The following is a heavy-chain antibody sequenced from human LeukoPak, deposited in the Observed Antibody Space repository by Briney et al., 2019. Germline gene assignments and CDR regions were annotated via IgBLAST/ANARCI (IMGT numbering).Heavy chain of an antibody. J-gene: IGHJ4*02. CDR3: ARELSGYGPSFLYY. V-gene: IGHV4-4*02. Sequence: SGTLSLTCAVSGGSISSSNWWSWVRQPPGKGLEWIGEIYHSGSTYYNPSLKSRVTISVDTSKNQFSLKLSSVTAADTAVYYCARELSGYGPSFLYYWGQGTLVTVSS. CDR1: GGSISSSNW. D-gene: IGHD5-12*01. CDR2: IYHSGST.